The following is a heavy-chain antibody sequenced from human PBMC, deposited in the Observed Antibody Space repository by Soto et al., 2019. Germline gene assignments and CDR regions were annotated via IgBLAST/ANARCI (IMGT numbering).Heavy chain of an antibody. J-gene: IGHJ4*02. D-gene: IGHD3-10*01. CDR2: ISSSGSTA. V-gene: IGHV3-48*03. Sequence: PGGSLRLSCAASGFAFSRFELHWVRQAPGKGLEWISYISSSGSTAYYASSVEGRFTISRDNANNSVYLQMDSLRAEDTALYYCTRAAWFPYLSFYWGQGALVTVSS. CDR1: GFAFSRFE. CDR3: TRAAWFPYLSFY.